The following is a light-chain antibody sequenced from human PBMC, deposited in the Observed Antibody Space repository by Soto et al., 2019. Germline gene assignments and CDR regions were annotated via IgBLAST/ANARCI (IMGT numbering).Light chain of an antibody. CDR2: AAS. J-gene: IGKJ5*01. V-gene: IGKV1-39*01. CDR1: QSISCY. Sequence: DIQMTQSPSSLSASVGDRVTITCRASQSISCYLNWYQQKPGKAPKLLIYAASSLQSGVPTRFSGSGSGTDFNLTISSLQADDFGGYYCQQSYSTPITFGRGTRLEIK. CDR3: QQSYSTPIT.